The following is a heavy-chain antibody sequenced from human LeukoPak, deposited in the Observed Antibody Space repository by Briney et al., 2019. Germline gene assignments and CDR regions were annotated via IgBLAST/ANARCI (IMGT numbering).Heavy chain of an antibody. CDR3: AREGYYYGSGSPSTDPYYFDY. CDR2: IKQDGSEK. D-gene: IGHD3-10*01. J-gene: IGHJ4*02. Sequence: GGSLRLSCAASGFTFSSYWMSWVRQAPGKGLEWVANIKQDGSEKYYVDSVKGRFTISRDNAKNSLYLQMNSLRAEDTAVYYCAREGYYYGSGSPSTDPYYFDYWGQGTLVTVSS. V-gene: IGHV3-7*01. CDR1: GFTFSSYW.